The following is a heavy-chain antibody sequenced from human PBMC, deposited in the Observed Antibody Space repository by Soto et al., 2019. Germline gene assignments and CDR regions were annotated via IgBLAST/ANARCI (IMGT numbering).Heavy chain of an antibody. Sequence: SVKVSFKDCGFAFPNYSLHWVRQAPGQRLEWMAWINGGNSNIEYSQKFQNRVTITRDTSASTVYMELSSLRSEDTAVYYCARELAAPGTTFDYWGQGALVTVSS. CDR1: GFAFPNYS. D-gene: IGHD6-13*01. CDR2: INGGNSNI. J-gene: IGHJ4*02. CDR3: ARELAAPGTTFDY. V-gene: IGHV1-3*01.